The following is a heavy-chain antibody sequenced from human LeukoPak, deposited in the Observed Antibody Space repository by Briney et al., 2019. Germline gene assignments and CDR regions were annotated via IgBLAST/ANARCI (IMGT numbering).Heavy chain of an antibody. V-gene: IGHV4-39*01. D-gene: IGHD2-2*01. CDR3: ARRPSYIVVVLAANYYYYMDV. CDR1: GGSISSSSYY. CDR2: IYYSGST. Sequence: SETLSLTCTVSGGSISSSSYYWGWIRQPPGKGLEWIGSIYYSGSTYYNPSLKSRVTISVDTSKNQFSLKLSSVTAADTAVYYCARRPSYIVVVLAANYYYYMDVWGKGTTVTVSS. J-gene: IGHJ6*03.